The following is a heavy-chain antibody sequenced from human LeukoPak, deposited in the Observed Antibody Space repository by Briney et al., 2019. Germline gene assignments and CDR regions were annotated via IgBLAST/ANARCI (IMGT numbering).Heavy chain of an antibody. V-gene: IGHV3-21*01. J-gene: IGHJ4*02. Sequence: KAGGSLRLSCAASGFTFSSYRMNWVRQAPGKGMEWVSSISSSSSYIYYADSVKGRFTISRDDAKNSLYLQMNSLRAEDTAVYYCARAATSYGSGSYYNGYYFDYWGQGTLVTVSS. D-gene: IGHD3-10*01. CDR2: ISSSSSYI. CDR3: ARAATSYGSGSYYNGYYFDY. CDR1: GFTFSSYR.